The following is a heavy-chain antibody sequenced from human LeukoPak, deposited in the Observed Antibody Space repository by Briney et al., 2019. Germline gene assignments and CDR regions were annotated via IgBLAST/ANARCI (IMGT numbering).Heavy chain of an antibody. CDR2: ISYDGSKK. J-gene: IGHJ4*02. CDR3: ASSYYDILTGESELDY. V-gene: IGHV3-30*04. D-gene: IGHD3-9*01. CDR1: GFTFSSYA. Sequence: GGSLRLSCAASGFTFSSYAIHWVRQAPGKGLEWVAAISYDGSKKYYADSVKGRLTISRDNSKNTLYLQMNSLRAEDTAVYYCASSYYDILTGESELDYWGQGTLVTVSS.